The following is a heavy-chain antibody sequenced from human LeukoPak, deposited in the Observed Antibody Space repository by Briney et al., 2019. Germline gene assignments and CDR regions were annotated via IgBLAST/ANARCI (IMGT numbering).Heavy chain of an antibody. D-gene: IGHD6-13*01. J-gene: IGHJ4*02. V-gene: IGHV3-21*01. CDR1: GFTFSSYG. CDR3: ARVLGGRIAAAGTSDY. Sequence: PGGSLRLSCAASGFTFSSYGMNWVRQAPGKGLEWVSSISGTGTYIYYADSLKGRLTISRDNAKNSLYLQMNSLRAEDTAVYYCARVLGGRIAAAGTSDYWGQGTLVTVSS. CDR2: ISGTGTYI.